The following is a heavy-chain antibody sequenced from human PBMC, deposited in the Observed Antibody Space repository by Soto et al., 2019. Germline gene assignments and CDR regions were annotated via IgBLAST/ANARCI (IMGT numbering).Heavy chain of an antibody. J-gene: IGHJ4*02. CDR1: GFTFSSYA. D-gene: IGHD3-16*02. CDR2: ISGSGGTT. V-gene: IGHV3-23*01. CDR3: STHLSWILSY. Sequence: GGSLRLSCAASGFTFSSYAMSWVRQAPGKGLEWVSAISGSGGTTDYAAPVKGRFTISRDDSENTVYLQMNSLKTEDTAVYYCSTHLSWILSYWGQGTLVTVSS.